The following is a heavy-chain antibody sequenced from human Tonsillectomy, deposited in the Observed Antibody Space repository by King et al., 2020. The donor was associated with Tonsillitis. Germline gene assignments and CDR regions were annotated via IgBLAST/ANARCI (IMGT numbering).Heavy chain of an antibody. CDR3: ARHGGAVAGIGNDY. J-gene: IGHJ4*02. Sequence: QLQESGPGLVKPSETLSLTCTVSGGSISSSSYYWGWIRQPPGKGLEWIGSIYYSGSTYYNPSLKSRVTISVDTSKNQFSLKLSSVTAADTAVYYCARHGGAVAGIGNDYLGQGTLVTVSS. V-gene: IGHV4-39*01. CDR1: GGSISSSSYY. D-gene: IGHD6-19*01. CDR2: IYYSGST.